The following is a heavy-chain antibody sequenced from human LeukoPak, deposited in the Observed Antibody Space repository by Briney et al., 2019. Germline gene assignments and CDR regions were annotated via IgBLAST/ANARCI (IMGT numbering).Heavy chain of an antibody. CDR3: AREGGFDI. CDR2: ITTSSSTI. J-gene: IGHJ3*02. V-gene: IGHV3-48*02. CDR1: GFPFSTYA. Sequence: GGSLRLSCAASGFPFSTYAMAWVRQAPGKGLEWVSYITTSSSTIYYADSVKGRFTVSRDNAKNSLYLQMNSLRDEDTAVYYCAREGGFDIWGQGTMVTVSS.